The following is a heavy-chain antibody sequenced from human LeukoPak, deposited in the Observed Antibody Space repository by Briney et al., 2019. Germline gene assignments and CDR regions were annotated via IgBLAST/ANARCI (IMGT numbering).Heavy chain of an antibody. CDR3: AKDGYSYGIDY. D-gene: IGHD5-18*01. J-gene: IGHJ4*02. V-gene: IGHV3-30*18. CDR2: ISYDGSNK. Sequence: GRSLRVSCAASRFTLSSYGMHWVRPAPGRGVEWVAIISYDGSNKYYADSVKGRFTISRDNSKNTLYLQMNSLRAEDTAVYYCAKDGYSYGIDYWGQGTLVTVSS. CDR1: RFTLSSYG.